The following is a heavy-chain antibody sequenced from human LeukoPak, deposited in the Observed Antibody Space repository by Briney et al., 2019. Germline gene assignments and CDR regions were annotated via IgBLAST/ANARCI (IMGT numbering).Heavy chain of an antibody. D-gene: IGHD4-17*01. CDR3: AREINEYGDYGAWGLRLYWFDP. CDR2: ISAYNGNT. CDR1: GYTFTSYG. J-gene: IGHJ5*02. V-gene: IGHV1-18*01. Sequence: ASVKVSCKASGYTFTSYGISWVRQVPGQGLEWMGWISAYNGNTNYAQKLQGRVTMTTDTSTSTAYMELRSLRSDDTAVYYCAREINEYGDYGAWGLRLYWFDPWGQGTLVTVSS.